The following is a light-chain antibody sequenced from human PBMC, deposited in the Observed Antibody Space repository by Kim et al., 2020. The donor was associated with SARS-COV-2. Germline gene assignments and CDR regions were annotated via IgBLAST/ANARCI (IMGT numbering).Light chain of an antibody. J-gene: IGLJ2*01. CDR1: RLRTYY. Sequence: SSELTQDPAVSVALGQTVTITCQTDRLRTYYASWYQQKPGQGPIVVIYGKNKRPSGIPDRFSGSSSGNTASLTVTGAQAVDEADYYCHSRDNSGDHVLFCVGTQLTVL. CDR3: HSRDNSGDHVL. CDR2: GKN. V-gene: IGLV3-19*01.